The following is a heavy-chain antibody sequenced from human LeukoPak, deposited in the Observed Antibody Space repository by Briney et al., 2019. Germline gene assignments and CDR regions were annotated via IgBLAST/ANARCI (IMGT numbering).Heavy chain of an antibody. CDR2: IGTSGINP. V-gene: IGHV3-23*01. J-gene: IGHJ4*02. Sequence: GGSLRLSCAASGFTFNNYAMSRVRQAPGKGLEWVATIGTSGINPSYAVSVQGRFTISRDNSKNTLYLQMSSLRAEDTAVYYCANDYNGLFYFFDYWGQGTLVTVSS. CDR1: GFTFNNYA. CDR3: ANDYNGLFYFFDY. D-gene: IGHD2-8*01.